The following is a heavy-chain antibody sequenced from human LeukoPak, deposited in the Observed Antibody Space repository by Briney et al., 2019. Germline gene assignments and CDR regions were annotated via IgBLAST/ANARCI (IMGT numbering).Heavy chain of an antibody. J-gene: IGHJ4*02. D-gene: IGHD6-13*01. CDR2: ISWNSGSI. V-gene: IGHV3-9*01. Sequence: GGSLRLSCAASGFTFDDYAMHWVRQAPGKGLEWVSGISWNSGSIGYAVSVKGRFTISRDNAKNSLYLQMNSLRAEDTALYYCAKIAAAGPLFDYWGQGTLITVSS. CDR1: GFTFDDYA. CDR3: AKIAAAGPLFDY.